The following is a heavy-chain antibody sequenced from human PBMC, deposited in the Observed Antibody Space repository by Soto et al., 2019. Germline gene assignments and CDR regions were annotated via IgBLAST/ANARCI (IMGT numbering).Heavy chain of an antibody. D-gene: IGHD6-19*01. CDR2: ISGSGGST. CDR3: AKITSGWYGGWFDP. V-gene: IGHV3-23*01. Sequence: GGSLRLSCAASGFTFSSYAMSWVRQAPGKGLEWVSGISGSGGSTYYADSVKGRFTISRDNSKNTLYLQMNSLRAEDTAVYYCAKITSGWYGGWFDPWGQGTLVTVSS. CDR1: GFTFSSYA. J-gene: IGHJ5*02.